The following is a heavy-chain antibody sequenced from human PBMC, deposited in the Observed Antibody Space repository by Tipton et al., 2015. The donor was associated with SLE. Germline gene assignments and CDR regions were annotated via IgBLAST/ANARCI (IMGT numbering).Heavy chain of an antibody. CDR2: VYHSGST. V-gene: IGHV4-38-2*01. CDR1: GYSIGSGFY. Sequence: GLVKPSETLSLTCSVSGYSIGSGFYWGWLRQSPGKGLEWIGSVYHSGSTQYNPPLQSRVTISVDTSKNQFSLKLRSVTAADTAVYYCARLPDYFDHWGQGALVTVSS. J-gene: IGHJ4*02. CDR3: ARLPDYFDH.